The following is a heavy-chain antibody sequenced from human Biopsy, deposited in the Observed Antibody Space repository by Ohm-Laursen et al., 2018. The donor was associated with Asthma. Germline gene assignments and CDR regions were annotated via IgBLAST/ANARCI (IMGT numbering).Heavy chain of an antibody. J-gene: IGHJ4*02. V-gene: IGHV3-23*01. CDR3: AKARIHHFYDSSGYYQHD. CDR2: ISASGHAT. CDR1: GFTFSSYA. Sequence: SLRLSCTASGFTFSSYAMGWVRQAPGTGLEWVSGISASGHATYDADSVRGRFTISKDKSKNTLFLQMNSLRAEDTAVYYCAKARIHHFYDSSGYYQHDWGQGTLVTVSS. D-gene: IGHD3-22*01.